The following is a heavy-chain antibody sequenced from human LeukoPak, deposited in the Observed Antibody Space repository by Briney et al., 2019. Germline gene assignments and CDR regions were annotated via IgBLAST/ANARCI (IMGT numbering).Heavy chain of an antibody. CDR1: GYTFTAHY. J-gene: IGHJ4*02. CDR3: ARGIYNDY. D-gene: IGHD3-10*01. Sequence: GASVKVSCKASGYTFTAHYIYWVRRAPGQGLEWMGWINPSNRGTYYAQNFQGRVTMTRDTSISTAYMELTGLRSDDTAVYYCARGIYNDYWGQETLVTVSS. V-gene: IGHV1-2*02. CDR2: INPSNRGT.